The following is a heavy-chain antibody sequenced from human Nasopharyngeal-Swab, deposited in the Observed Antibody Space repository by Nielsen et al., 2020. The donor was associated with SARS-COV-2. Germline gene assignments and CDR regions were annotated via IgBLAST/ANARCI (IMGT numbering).Heavy chain of an antibody. V-gene: IGHV4-34*01. D-gene: IGHD3-3*01. J-gene: IGHJ4*02. CDR3: ARGLVMGIFGVVISSKYFDY. Sequence: PGKGLEWIGEINHSGSTNYNPSLKSRVTISVDASKNQFSLKLSSVTAADTAVYYCARGLVMGIFGVVISSKYFDYWGQGTLVTVSS. CDR2: INHSGST.